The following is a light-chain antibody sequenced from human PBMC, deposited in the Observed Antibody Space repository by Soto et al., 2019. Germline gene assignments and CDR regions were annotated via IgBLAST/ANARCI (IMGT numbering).Light chain of an antibody. Sequence: QAVRTQPASVSGSPGQWITISCTGTSNDVGNYNYVSWFQQHPGKPPKLMIFEVTNRPSGVSHRFSGSKAGITASLTISGLQPEDEADYYCSSYTTNTTLVFGTGTKVTVL. CDR2: EVT. V-gene: IGLV2-14*01. J-gene: IGLJ1*01. CDR3: SSYTTNTTLV. CDR1: SNDVGNYNY.